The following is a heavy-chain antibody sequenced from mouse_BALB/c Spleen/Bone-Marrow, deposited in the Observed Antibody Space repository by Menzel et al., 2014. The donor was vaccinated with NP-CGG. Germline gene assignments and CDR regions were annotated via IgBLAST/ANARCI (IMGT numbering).Heavy chain of an antibody. J-gene: IGHJ4*01. CDR3: AREGGGYYGSSGDAMDY. CDR1: GFSLTDYG. V-gene: IGHV2-9*02. Sequence: VKLVESGPGLVAPSQSLSITCTVSGFSLTDYGVHWVRQPPGKGLEWLGVLWAGGSTNYNSTLMSRLSISKDNSKSQVFLKMNSLQTDDTAMYYCAREGGGYYGSSGDAMDYWGQGTSVTVSS. CDR2: LWAGGST. D-gene: IGHD1-1*01.